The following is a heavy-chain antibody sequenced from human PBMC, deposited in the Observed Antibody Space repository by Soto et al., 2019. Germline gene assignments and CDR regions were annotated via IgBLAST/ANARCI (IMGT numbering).Heavy chain of an antibody. CDR3: ARSLRGQLVPMSWFDP. V-gene: IGHV1-18*04. CDR1: GYTFTSYG. CDR2: ISAYNGNT. Sequence: ASVKVSCKASGYTFTSYGISWVRQAPGQGLEWMGWISAYNGNTNYAQKLQGRVTMTTDTSTSTAYMELRSLRSDDTAVYYCARSLRGQLVPMSWFDPWGQGTLVTVSS. J-gene: IGHJ5*02. D-gene: IGHD6-13*01.